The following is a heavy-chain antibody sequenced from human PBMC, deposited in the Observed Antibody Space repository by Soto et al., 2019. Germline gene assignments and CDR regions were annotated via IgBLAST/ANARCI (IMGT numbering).Heavy chain of an antibody. CDR3: ASALAREINRGAFDR. Sequence: QVQLVQSGAEVKQPGSSVKVSCKASRGALSSYAITWVRQAPGQGLDWMGRVIPIYGTPNYAQKFQGRLSLTVDVSTSTAYVELSRMRSEYTAVYLCASALAREINRGAFDRWGQGTMVTVSS. V-gene: IGHV1-69*18. D-gene: IGHD6-6*01. CDR1: RGALSSYA. CDR2: VIPIYGTP. J-gene: IGHJ3*02.